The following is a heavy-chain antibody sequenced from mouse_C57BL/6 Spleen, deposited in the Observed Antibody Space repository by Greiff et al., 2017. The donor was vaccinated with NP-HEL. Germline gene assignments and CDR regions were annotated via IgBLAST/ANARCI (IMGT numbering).Heavy chain of an antibody. CDR2: IDPSDSYT. V-gene: IGHV1-50*01. CDR3: ARTLYYYGSSYYFDY. Sequence: QVQLQQPGAELVKPGASVKLSCKASGYTFTSYWMQWVKQRPGQGLEWIGEIDPSDSYTNYNQKFKGKATLTVDTSSSTAYMQLSSLTSEDSAVYYCARTLYYYGSSYYFDYWGQGTTRTVSS. CDR1: GYTFTSYW. D-gene: IGHD1-1*01. J-gene: IGHJ2*01.